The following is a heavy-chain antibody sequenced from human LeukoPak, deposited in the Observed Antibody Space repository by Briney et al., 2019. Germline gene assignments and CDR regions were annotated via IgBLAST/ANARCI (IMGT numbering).Heavy chain of an antibody. CDR2: IIPILGIA. CDR3: ARDSTRQLAYGMDV. J-gene: IGHJ6*02. CDR1: GYTFIGYY. Sequence: ASVKVSCKASGYTFIGYYMHWVRQAPGQGLEWMGRIIPILGIANYAQKFQGRVTITADKSTSTAYMELSSLRSEDTAVYYCARDSTRQLAYGMDVWGQGTTVTVSS. V-gene: IGHV1-69*04. D-gene: IGHD2-2*01.